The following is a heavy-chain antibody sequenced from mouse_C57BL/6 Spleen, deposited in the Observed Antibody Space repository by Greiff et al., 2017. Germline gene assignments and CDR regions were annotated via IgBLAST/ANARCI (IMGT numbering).Heavy chain of an antibody. J-gene: IGHJ2*01. Sequence: VQLQQPGAELVMPGASVKLSCKASGYTFTSYWMHWVKQRPGQGLEWIGEIDPSDSYTNYNQKFKGKSTLTVDNSSSTAYMPLSSLTSEDSAVSYCAGGDGDYCDFWGQGTTLTVSS. CDR2: IDPSDSYT. D-gene: IGHD1-1*02. V-gene: IGHV1-69*01. CDR1: GYTFTSYW. CDR3: AGGDGDYCDF.